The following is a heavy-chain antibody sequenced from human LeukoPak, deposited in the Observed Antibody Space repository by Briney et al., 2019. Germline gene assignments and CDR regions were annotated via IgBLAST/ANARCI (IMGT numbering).Heavy chain of an antibody. Sequence: ASVKVSCKASGYTFTSYYMHWVRQAPGQGLEWMGLINPSGGSTSYAQKFQGRVTMTRDTSTSTVYMELSSLRSEDTAVYYCARDGLRVYGVPTPNFGYWGQGTLVTVSS. V-gene: IGHV1-46*01. CDR1: GYTFTSYY. CDR3: ARDGLRVYGVPTPNFGY. D-gene: IGHD3-3*01. J-gene: IGHJ4*02. CDR2: INPSGGST.